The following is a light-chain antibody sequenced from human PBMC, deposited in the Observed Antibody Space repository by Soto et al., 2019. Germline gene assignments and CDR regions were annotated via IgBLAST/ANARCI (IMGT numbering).Light chain of an antibody. CDR1: NSGSKS. CDR2: YDS. Sequence: SYELTQPPSVSVAPGKTARITCGGHNSGSKSVHWYQQKPGQAPVLVIYYDSDRPSGIPERFSGSNSGNTATLTISRVEAGDEADYYCQVWDSSSDHPVVFGGGTKLTVL. CDR3: QVWDSSSDHPVV. J-gene: IGLJ2*01. V-gene: IGLV3-21*04.